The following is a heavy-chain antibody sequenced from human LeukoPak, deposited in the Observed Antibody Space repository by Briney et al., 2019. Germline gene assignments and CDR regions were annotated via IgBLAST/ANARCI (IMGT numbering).Heavy chain of an antibody. V-gene: IGHV3-23*01. Sequence: PGGSLRLSCAASGFTFGNYAMSWVRQAPGKGLEWVSITYSGGSTYYADYVKGRFIISRDNSKNTVFLQMNSLRAEDTAVYYCARGSGSGSYWIDYWGQGTLVTVSS. J-gene: IGHJ4*02. CDR2: ITYSGGST. CDR1: GFTFGNYA. D-gene: IGHD3-10*01. CDR3: ARGSGSGSYWIDY.